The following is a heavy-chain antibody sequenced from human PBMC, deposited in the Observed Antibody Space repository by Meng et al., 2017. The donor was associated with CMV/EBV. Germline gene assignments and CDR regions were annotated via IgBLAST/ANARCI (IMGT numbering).Heavy chain of an antibody. CDR2: IRSKAYGGTT. J-gene: IGHJ4*02. CDR3: TREGITIFGVAKYY. V-gene: IGHV3-49*04. CDR1: GFTFGDYA. Sequence: GGSLRLSCTAPGFTFGDYAMSWVRQAPGKGLEWVGFIRSKAYGGTTEYAASVKGRFTISRDDSKSIAYLQMNSLKTEDTAVYYCTREGITIFGVAKYYGGQGTLVTVSS. D-gene: IGHD3-3*01.